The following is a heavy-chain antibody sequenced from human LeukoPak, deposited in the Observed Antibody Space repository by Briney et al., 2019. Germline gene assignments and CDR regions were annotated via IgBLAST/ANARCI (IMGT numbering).Heavy chain of an antibody. J-gene: IGHJ4*02. V-gene: IGHV3-7*01. CDR3: AKDTRFRGSYFDY. D-gene: IGHD1-26*01. Sequence: GGSLRLSCAASGFSFTTYWMGWVRQAPGKGLEWVANIKQDGTEKYYVDSVKGRFTISRDNSKNTLYLQMNSLRAEDTAVYYCAKDTRFRGSYFDYWGQGTLVTVSS. CDR2: IKQDGTEK. CDR1: GFSFTTYW.